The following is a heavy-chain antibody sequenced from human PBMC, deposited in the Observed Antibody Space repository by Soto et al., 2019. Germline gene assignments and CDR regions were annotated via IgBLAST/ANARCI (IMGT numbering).Heavy chain of an antibody. CDR1: GFTFSSYS. J-gene: IGHJ3*02. V-gene: IGHV3-21*01. CDR3: ARNDILTGPDAFDI. D-gene: IGHD3-9*01. Sequence: GGSLRLSCAASGFTFSSYSMNWVRQAPGKGLEWVSSISSSSSYIYYADSVKGRFTISRDNAKNSLYLQMNSLRAEDTAVYYCARNDILTGPDAFDIWGQGTMVTVSS. CDR2: ISSSSSYI.